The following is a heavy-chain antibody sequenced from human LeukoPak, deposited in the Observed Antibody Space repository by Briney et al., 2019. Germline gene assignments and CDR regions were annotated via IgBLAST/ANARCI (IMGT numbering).Heavy chain of an antibody. CDR1: GVSISSYY. J-gene: IGHJ4*02. V-gene: IGHV4-59*01. Sequence: SETLSLTCTVSGVSISSYYWSWIRQPPGKGLEWIGYIYYSGSTNHNPSLKSRVTISVDTSKNQFSLKLSSVTAADTAVYYCARDGGPVLGSYFDYWGQGTLVTVSS. D-gene: IGHD3-16*01. CDR2: IYYSGST. CDR3: ARDGGPVLGSYFDY.